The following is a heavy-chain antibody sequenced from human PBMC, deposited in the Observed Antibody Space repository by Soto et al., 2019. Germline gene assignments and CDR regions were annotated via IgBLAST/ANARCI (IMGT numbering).Heavy chain of an antibody. Sequence: TSETLSLTCTVSGGSISSGGYYWSWIRQHPGKGLEWIGYIYYSGSTYYNQSLRSRVTKSVDTSKKQISQALTSVTAADTAIYYCARGSTTEKVDSWGQGILVTVSS. CDR1: GGSISSGGYY. V-gene: IGHV4-31*03. CDR2: IYYSGST. J-gene: IGHJ4*02. CDR3: ARGSTTEKVDS.